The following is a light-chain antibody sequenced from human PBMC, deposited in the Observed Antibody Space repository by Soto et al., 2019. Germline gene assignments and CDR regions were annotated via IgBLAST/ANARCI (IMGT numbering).Light chain of an antibody. CDR1: QSVSTNN. CDR2: GAS. J-gene: IGKJ1*01. V-gene: IGKV3-20*01. CDR3: QQYDTSVWT. Sequence: IVLTQSPGTLSWSPGERATLSWSSSQSVSTNNLAWYQQRPGQAPRLLIYGASRRATGIPDRFSGSGSGTDFTLTISRLETEDLAVYYCQQYDTSVWTFGQGTKV.